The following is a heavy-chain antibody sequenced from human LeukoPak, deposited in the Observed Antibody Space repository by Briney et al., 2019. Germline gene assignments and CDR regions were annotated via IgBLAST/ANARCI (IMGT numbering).Heavy chain of an antibody. CDR1: GFTFSSYS. CDR3: ARDPYSSGWKPEGVDY. J-gene: IGHJ4*02. D-gene: IGHD6-19*01. CDR2: ISSSSSYI. Sequence: PGGSLRLSCAASGFTFSSYSMNWVRQAPGKGLEWVSSISSSSSYIYYADSVKGRFTISRDNAKNSLYLQMNSLRAEDTAVYYCARDPYSSGWKPEGVDYWGQGTLVTVSS. V-gene: IGHV3-21*01.